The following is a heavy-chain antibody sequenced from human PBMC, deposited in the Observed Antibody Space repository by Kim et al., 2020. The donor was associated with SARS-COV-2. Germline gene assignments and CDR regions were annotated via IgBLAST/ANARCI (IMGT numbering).Heavy chain of an antibody. CDR3: ARRGFWELIDAFDI. D-gene: IGHD3-10*01. CDR1: GGSISSSSYY. J-gene: IGHJ3*02. V-gene: IGHV4-39*01. Sequence: SETLSLTCTVSGGSISSSSYYWGWIRQPPGKGLEWIGSIYYSGSTYYNPSLKSRVTISVDTSKNQFSLKLSSVTAADTAVYYCARRGFWELIDAFDIWGQGTMVTVSS. CDR2: IYYSGST.